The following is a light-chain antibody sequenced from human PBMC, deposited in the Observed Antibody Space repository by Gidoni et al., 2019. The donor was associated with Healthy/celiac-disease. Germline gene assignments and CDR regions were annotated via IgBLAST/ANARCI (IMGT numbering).Light chain of an antibody. V-gene: IGKV1-13*02. J-gene: IGKJ2*01. Sequence: AIQLTQSPSSLSASVVDRVTITCRASQRISSALAWYQQKPGKAPKLLIYDASSLESGVPSRFSGSGSGTDFTLTISSLQPEDFATYYCQQFNSYARTFGQGTKLEIK. CDR2: DAS. CDR1: QRISSA. CDR3: QQFNSYART.